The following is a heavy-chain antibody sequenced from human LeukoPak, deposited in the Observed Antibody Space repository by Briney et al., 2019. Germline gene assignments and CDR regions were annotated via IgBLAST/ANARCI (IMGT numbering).Heavy chain of an antibody. D-gene: IGHD6-13*01. CDR1: GYTFTSYG. V-gene: IGHV1-18*01. J-gene: IGHJ4*02. Sequence: ASVKVSCKVSGYTFTSYGISWVRQAPGQGLEWMGWISAYNGNTNYAQKLQGRVTMTTDTSTSTAYMELRSLRSDDTAVYYCARDRTARIAAAPDYWGQGTLVTVSS. CDR2: ISAYNGNT. CDR3: ARDRTARIAAAPDY.